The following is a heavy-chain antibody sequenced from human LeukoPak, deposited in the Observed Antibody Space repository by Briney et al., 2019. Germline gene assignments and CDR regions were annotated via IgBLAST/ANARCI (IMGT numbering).Heavy chain of an antibody. CDR3: AKMYCYDSSGYYYGRLDYFDY. J-gene: IGHJ4*02. D-gene: IGHD3-22*01. V-gene: IGHV3-23*01. CDR1: GFTFRSYA. CDR2: ISGSGGST. Sequence: GSLRLSCAASGFTFRSYAMSWVRQAPGKGLEWVSAISGSGGSTYYADSVKGRFTISRDNSKNTLYLQMNSLRAEDTAVYYCAKMYCYDSSGYYYGRLDYFDYWGQGTLVTVSS.